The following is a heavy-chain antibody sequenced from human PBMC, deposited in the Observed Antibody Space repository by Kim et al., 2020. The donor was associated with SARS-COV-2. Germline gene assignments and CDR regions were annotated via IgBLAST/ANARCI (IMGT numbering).Heavy chain of an antibody. CDR2: FNTNTGNP. V-gene: IGHV7-4-1*02. D-gene: IGHD3-9*01. J-gene: IGHJ4*02. CDR1: GYTFTSYA. CDR3: ARIIDYDILTGPYGRHFDY. Sequence: ASVKFSCKAYGYTFTSYAMNWVRQAPGQGLEWMGWFNTNTGNPTYAQGFTGRFVFSLDTSVSTAYLQISSIKAEDTAVYYCARIIDYDILTGPYGRHFDYWGQRTLVTVSS.